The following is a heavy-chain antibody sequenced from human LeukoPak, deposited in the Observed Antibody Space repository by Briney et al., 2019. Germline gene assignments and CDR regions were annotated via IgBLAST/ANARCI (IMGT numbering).Heavy chain of an antibody. CDR1: GFTFDDYS. D-gene: IGHD1-1*01. V-gene: IGHV3-43*01. Sequence: GGSLRLSCAASGFTFDDYSMHWVRQAPGKGLEWVSLISWDGGSTYYADSVKGRFTISRDNSKNSLYLQMDSLRTEDTALYYCGKDIVATGAIDYWGLGTLVTVSS. CDR3: GKDIVATGAIDY. CDR2: ISWDGGST. J-gene: IGHJ4*02.